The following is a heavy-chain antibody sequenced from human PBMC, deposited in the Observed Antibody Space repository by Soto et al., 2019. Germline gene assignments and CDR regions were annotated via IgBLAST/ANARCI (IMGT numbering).Heavy chain of an antibody. CDR2: IYHSGST. CDR1: GGSISSCGYS. Sequence: TRSLTCAVSGGSISSCGYSWSWIRQPPGKGLEWIGYIYHSGSTYYNPSLKSRVTISVDRSKNQFSLKLSSVTAADTAVYYCARVPSSSGQGSLVTGSS. V-gene: IGHV4-30-2*01. J-gene: IGHJ5*02. CDR3: ARVPSS.